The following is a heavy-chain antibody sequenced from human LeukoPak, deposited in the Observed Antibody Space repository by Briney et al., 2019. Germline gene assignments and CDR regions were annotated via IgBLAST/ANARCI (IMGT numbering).Heavy chain of an antibody. D-gene: IGHD2-2*01. CDR2: MNPNSGNT. V-gene: IGHV1-8*02. Sequence: GASVKVSCKASGYTFTSYDINWVRQATGQGLEWMGWMNPNSGNTGYAQKIQGRVTMTEDTSTDTAYMELSSLRSEDTAVYYCATVSCSSTSCSYYYYYMDVWGKGTTVTVSS. CDR1: GYTFTSYD. J-gene: IGHJ6*03. CDR3: ATVSCSSTSCSYYYYYMDV.